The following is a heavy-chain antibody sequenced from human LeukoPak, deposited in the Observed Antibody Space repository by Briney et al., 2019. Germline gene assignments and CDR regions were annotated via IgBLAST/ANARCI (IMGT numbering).Heavy chain of an antibody. J-gene: IGHJ5*02. D-gene: IGHD3-9*01. CDR1: GGSISSGGYY. CDR3: SFDNDLLNVSPRTGRS. Sequence: SQTLSLTCTVSGGSISSGGYYWSWIRQPPGKGLEWIGYIYHSGSTYYNPSLKSRVTISVDRSKNQFSLKLSSVTAADTAIYCASFDNDLLNVSPRTGRSWGQGILVIVSS. V-gene: IGHV4-30-2*01. CDR2: IYHSGST.